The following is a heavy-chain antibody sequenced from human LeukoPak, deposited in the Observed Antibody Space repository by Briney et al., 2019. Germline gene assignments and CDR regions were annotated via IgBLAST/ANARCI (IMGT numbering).Heavy chain of an antibody. Sequence: PSETLSLTCAVSGDHMTKNYWNWIRQPAGEGLEWIGRVYSRGGTNYNPSLRSRVSISVDTSKSQFSLKLSSVTAEDTAVYYCVWSRYGDYFFDYWGQGILVTVSS. CDR2: VYSRGGT. D-gene: IGHD2-21*02. V-gene: IGHV4-4*07. J-gene: IGHJ4*02. CDR1: GDHMTKNY. CDR3: VWSRYGDYFFDY.